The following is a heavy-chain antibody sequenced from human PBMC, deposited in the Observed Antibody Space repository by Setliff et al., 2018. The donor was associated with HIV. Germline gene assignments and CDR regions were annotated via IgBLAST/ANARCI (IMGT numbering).Heavy chain of an antibody. V-gene: IGHV1-69-2*01. D-gene: IGHD3-10*01. J-gene: IGHJ4*02. CDR3: ATLDYYGSQTYNLALHY. Sequence: GASVKVSCKASGYTFTDYYMHWVQQAPGKGLEWMGRVDPKNGGTIYAENLRGRITITADTSTDTAYMELNSLRSEDTAMYYCATLDYYGSQTYNLALHYWGQGTLVTVSS. CDR1: GYTFTDYY. CDR2: VDPKNGGT.